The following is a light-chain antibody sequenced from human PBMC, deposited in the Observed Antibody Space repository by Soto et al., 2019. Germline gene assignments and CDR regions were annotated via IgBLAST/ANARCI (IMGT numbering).Light chain of an antibody. CDR3: QQYGSSPWT. Sequence: EIVLTQSPGTLSLSPGERATLSCRASQSVSSSYLAWYQQKPGQAPRLLIYGASSRATGIPDRFSGSGSGTDFTLTISRLEPEDFAVSYCQQYGSSPWTFGQGTKVDI. CDR1: QSVSSSY. V-gene: IGKV3-20*01. J-gene: IGKJ1*01. CDR2: GAS.